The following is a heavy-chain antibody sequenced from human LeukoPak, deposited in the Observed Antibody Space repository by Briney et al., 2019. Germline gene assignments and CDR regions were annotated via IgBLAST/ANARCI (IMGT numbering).Heavy chain of an antibody. V-gene: IGHV4-59*11. Sequence: PSEALSLTCTVSGGSISSHYWSWIRQPPGKGLEWIRYIYYSGSTNYNPSLKSRVTISVDTSKNQFSLKLSSVTAADTAVYYCARAQTTDFGVVTDAFDIWGQGTMVTVSS. CDR1: GGSISSHY. CDR3: ARAQTTDFGVVTDAFDI. D-gene: IGHD3-3*01. CDR2: IYYSGST. J-gene: IGHJ3*02.